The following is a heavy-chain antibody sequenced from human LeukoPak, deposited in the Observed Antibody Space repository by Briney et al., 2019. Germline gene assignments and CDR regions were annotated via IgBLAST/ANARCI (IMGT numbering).Heavy chain of an antibody. CDR1: GGSISSGGYS. D-gene: IGHD5-12*01. CDR2: IYHSGST. Sequence: PSQTLSLTCTVSGGSISSGGYSWSWIRQPPGKGLEWIGYIYHSGSTYYNPSLKSRVTISVDRSKNQFSLKLSSVTAADTAVYYCARHSGYDYADYWGQGTLVTVSS. J-gene: IGHJ4*02. CDR3: ARHSGYDYADY. V-gene: IGHV4-30-2*01.